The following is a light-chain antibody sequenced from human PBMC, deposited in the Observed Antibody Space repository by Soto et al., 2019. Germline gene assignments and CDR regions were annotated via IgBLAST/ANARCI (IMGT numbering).Light chain of an antibody. CDR2: WAS. V-gene: IGKV4-1*01. CDR1: QSVLYSSNNKNY. CDR3: QQSYSTPYT. J-gene: IGKJ2*01. Sequence: DIVMTQSPDSLAVSLGESATINCKSSQSVLYSSNNKNYLAWYQQKPGQPPKLLIYWASTRESGVPDRFSGSGSGTDFTLTISSLQAEDVAVYYCQQSYSTPYTFGQGTKLEIK.